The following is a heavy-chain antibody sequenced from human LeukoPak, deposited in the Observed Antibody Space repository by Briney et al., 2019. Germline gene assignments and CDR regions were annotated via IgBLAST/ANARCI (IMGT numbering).Heavy chain of an antibody. J-gene: IGHJ4*02. D-gene: IGHD6-19*01. V-gene: IGHV1-2*02. CDR3: AREGSGWYGNFDY. CDR2: INPNSGGT. CDR1: GYTFTGYY. Sequence: GASVKVSCKASGYTFTGYYMHWVRQAPGQGLEWMGWINPNSGGTNYAQKFQGRVTITRDTSISTAYMEVSRLRSDDTAVYYCAREGSGWYGNFDYWGQGTLVTVSS.